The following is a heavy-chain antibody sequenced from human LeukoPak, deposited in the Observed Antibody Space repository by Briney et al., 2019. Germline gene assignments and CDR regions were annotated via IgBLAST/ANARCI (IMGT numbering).Heavy chain of an antibody. D-gene: IGHD2-21*01. CDR2: MFYSGSP. Sequence: SEPLSHTCTLSGVSLSSYYWSCIRPPPGKGLEWIGYMFYSGSPNYHPPPKSRVTILVEPSKSQFSLMLTSVAAADTAVYYCGEFHASARYFDCWGQGTLVTVSS. CDR3: GEFHASARYFDC. J-gene: IGHJ4*02. V-gene: IGHV4-59*01. CDR1: GVSLSSYY.